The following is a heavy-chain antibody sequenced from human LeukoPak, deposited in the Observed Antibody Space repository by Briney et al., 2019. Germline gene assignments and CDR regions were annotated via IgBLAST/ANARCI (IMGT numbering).Heavy chain of an antibody. CDR2: INHSGST. Sequence: SETLSLTCAVYGGSFSGYYWSWIRQPPGKGLEWIGEINHSGSTNYNPSLKSRVTISVDTSKNQLSLKLSSVTAADTAVYYCARFVMTTEYYFDYWGQGTLVTVSS. D-gene: IGHD4-17*01. V-gene: IGHV4-34*01. J-gene: IGHJ4*02. CDR3: ARFVMTTEYYFDY. CDR1: GGSFSGYY.